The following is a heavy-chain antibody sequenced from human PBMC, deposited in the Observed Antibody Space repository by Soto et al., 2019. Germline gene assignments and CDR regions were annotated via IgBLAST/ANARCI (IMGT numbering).Heavy chain of an antibody. V-gene: IGHV3-23*01. CDR2: ISSSSGST. CDR1: GFTFSNYA. J-gene: IGHJ4*02. D-gene: IGHD5-12*01. Sequence: EVQLLEYGGGLVQPGGSLRLSCAASGFTFSNYAMNWVRQAPGKGLEWVSTISSSSGSTYYADSVKGRLTIFRDNSKNFLYLPMNSLRVDDTAVYYCANVGSERYNGKHSDYWGQGTLVTISS. CDR3: ANVGSERYNGKHSDY.